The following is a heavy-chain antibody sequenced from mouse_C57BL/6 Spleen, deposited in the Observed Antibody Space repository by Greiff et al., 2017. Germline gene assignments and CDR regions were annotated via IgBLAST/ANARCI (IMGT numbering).Heavy chain of an antibody. V-gene: IGHV3-6*01. Sequence: EVQLQESGPGLVKPSQSLSLTCSVTGYSITSGYYWNWIRQFPGNKLEWMGYISYDGSNNYNPSLKNRISITRDTSKNQFFLKLNSVTTEDTATYYCASSYGYFDYWGQGTTLTVSS. D-gene: IGHD1-1*01. CDR1: GYSITSGYY. J-gene: IGHJ2*01. CDR2: ISYDGSN. CDR3: ASSYGYFDY.